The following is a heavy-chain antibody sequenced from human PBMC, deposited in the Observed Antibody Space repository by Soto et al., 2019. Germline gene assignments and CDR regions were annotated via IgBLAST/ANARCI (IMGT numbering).Heavy chain of an antibody. J-gene: IGHJ5*02. V-gene: IGHV4-31*03. CDR3: ARASMKDRSYWFDP. CDR2: IYYSGST. CDR1: GGSISSGGYY. D-gene: IGHD2-15*01. Sequence: PSETLSLTCTVSGGSISSGGYYWSWIRQHPGKGLEWIGYIYYSGSTYYNPSLKSRVTISVDTSKNQFSLKLSSVTAADTAVYYCARASMKDRSYWFDPWGQGTLVTVS.